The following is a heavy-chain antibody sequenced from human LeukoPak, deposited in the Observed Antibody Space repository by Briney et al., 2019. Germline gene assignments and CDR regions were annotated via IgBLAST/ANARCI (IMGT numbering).Heavy chain of an antibody. V-gene: IGHV3-33*06. Sequence: GGSLRLSCAASGLTFRNYGMHWVRQAPGKGLEWVAVIWYDGSNKYYADSVKGRFTISRNNSKNTLYLQMNSLRAEDTAVYYCAKLRGGINWFDLWGQGTLVTVSS. CDR3: AKLRGGINWFDL. D-gene: IGHD6-13*01. CDR1: GLTFRNYG. J-gene: IGHJ5*02. CDR2: IWYDGSNK.